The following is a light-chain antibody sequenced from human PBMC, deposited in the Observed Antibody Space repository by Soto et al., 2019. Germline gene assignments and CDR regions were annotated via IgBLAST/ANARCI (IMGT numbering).Light chain of an antibody. CDR1: QSLLHSDGKTY. V-gene: IGKV2-29*03. CDR2: EVS. Sequence: ILMTQTPLSLSIIPGQTASISCKSSQSLLHSDGKTYFYWYVQKAGQAPQPLIYEVSNRFSGVPERFRGRGSRTDFTLKISRVEADDVGIYYCMQAIDIPWTFGQGTKVEIK. J-gene: IGKJ1*01. CDR3: MQAIDIPWT.